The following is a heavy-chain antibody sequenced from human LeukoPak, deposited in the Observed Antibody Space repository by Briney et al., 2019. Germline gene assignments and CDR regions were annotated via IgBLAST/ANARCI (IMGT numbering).Heavy chain of an antibody. CDR2: IYTSGST. D-gene: IGHD3-22*01. J-gene: IGHJ4*02. CDR1: GGSISSGSYY. V-gene: IGHV4-61*02. Sequence: SETLSLTCTVSGGSISSGSYYWSWIRQPAGKGLEWIGRIYTSGSTNYNPSLKSRVTISLDSSENHFSLKLSSVTAADTAVYYCARVTTGGYYNYWGQGTLVTVSS. CDR3: ARVTTGGYYNY.